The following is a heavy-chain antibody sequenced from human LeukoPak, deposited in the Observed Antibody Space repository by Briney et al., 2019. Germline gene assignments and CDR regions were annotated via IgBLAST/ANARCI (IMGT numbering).Heavy chain of an antibody. Sequence: GESLKISCKGSGYSFTSYWIGWVRQMPGKGLDWMGIIYPGDSDTRYSPSFQGQVTISADKSISTAYLQWSSLKASDTAMYYCARKSRDYGSGSYYTGKFDYWGQGTLVTVSS. J-gene: IGHJ4*02. V-gene: IGHV5-51*01. CDR3: ARKSRDYGSGSYYTGKFDY. CDR1: GYSFTSYW. CDR2: IYPGDSDT. D-gene: IGHD3-10*01.